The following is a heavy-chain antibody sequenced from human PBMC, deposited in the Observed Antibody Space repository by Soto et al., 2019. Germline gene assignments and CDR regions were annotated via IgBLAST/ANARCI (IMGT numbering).Heavy chain of an antibody. D-gene: IGHD1-1*01. CDR3: ATTGAYGTPGDY. J-gene: IGHJ4*02. CDR1: GGSVSSGDYY. Sequence: QVHLQESGPGLVKPSQTLSLNCTVSGGSVSSGDYYWTWIRQHPGKGLEWIGYISYTGSTYYNPSLESRVSISVDTSRTHFSLRLNSVTAADTSVYYCATTGAYGTPGDYWGQGTLVTVSS. CDR2: ISYTGST. V-gene: IGHV4-31*03.